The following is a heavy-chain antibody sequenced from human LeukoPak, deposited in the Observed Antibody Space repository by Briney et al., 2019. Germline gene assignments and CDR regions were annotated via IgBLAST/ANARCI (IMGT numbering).Heavy chain of an antibody. CDR2: IYYSGGT. CDR3: ATWGIAVAGTFDY. J-gene: IGHJ4*02. Sequence: PSETLSLTCTVSGGSISSSYWSWIRQPPGKGLEWIGYIYYSGGTNYNPSFKSRVAISVDTSKNQFSLKLSSVTAADTAVYYCATWGIAVAGTFDYWGQGTLVTVST. CDR1: GGSISSSY. D-gene: IGHD6-19*01. V-gene: IGHV4-59*08.